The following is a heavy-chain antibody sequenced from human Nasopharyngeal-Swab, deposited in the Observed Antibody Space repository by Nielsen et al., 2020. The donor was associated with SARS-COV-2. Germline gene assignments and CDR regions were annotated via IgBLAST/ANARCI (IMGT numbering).Heavy chain of an antibody. CDR2: IKEDGSEK. J-gene: IGHJ4*02. V-gene: IGHV3-7*05. Sequence: GGSLRLSCAASGFTFSSYWMSWVRQAPGKGLEWVAYIKEDGSEKYFVDSVKGRFTISRDNAKNSLYLQMNSLRAEDTAVYYCARDYTRFDYWGQGTLVIVSS. CDR1: GFTFSSYW. D-gene: IGHD3-16*01. CDR3: ARDYTRFDY.